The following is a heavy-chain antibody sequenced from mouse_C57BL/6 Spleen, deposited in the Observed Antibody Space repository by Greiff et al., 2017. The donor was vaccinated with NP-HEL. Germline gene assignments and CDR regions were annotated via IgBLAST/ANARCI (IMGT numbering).Heavy chain of an antibody. D-gene: IGHD2-4*01. Sequence: QVQLQQPGAELVKPGASVKLSCKASGYTFTSYWMHWVKQRPGQGLEWIGMIHPNSGSTNYNEKFKSKATLTVDTSSSTAYMQLNSLTSEDSAAYYCARELYDYGDLDYWGQGTTLTVSS. J-gene: IGHJ2*01. V-gene: IGHV1-64*01. CDR2: IHPNSGST. CDR3: ARELYDYGDLDY. CDR1: GYTFTSYW.